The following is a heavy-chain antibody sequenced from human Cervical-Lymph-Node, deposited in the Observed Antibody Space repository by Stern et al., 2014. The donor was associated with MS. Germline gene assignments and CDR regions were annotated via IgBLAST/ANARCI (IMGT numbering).Heavy chain of an antibody. CDR1: GYTFTSYW. Sequence: VQLVQSGPEVKRPGESLKISCQASGYTFTSYWIGWVRQMPGKGLEWIAIIFPGGSDMRSSPSFQGQVTTSADKPSSTAYLQWNNLKASDTAIYYCARQRYFDYWGQGTLVTVSS. J-gene: IGHJ4*02. CDR2: IFPGGSDM. V-gene: IGHV5-51*01. CDR3: ARQRYFDY.